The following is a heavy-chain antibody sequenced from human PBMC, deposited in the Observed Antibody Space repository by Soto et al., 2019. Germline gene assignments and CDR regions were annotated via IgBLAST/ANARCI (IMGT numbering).Heavy chain of an antibody. CDR3: ARGVAGPLHWFDP. CDR1: GYTFTNYG. V-gene: IGHV1-18*01. J-gene: IGHJ5*02. CDR2: IVTYNGNT. D-gene: IGHD6-19*01. Sequence: ASVKVSCKAAGYTFTNYGISWVRQAPGQGLEWMGWIVTYNGNTQSTQKLQGRVTMTTDTSTSTAYMELRSLRSEDTAVYYCARGVAGPLHWFDPWGQGTLVTVSS.